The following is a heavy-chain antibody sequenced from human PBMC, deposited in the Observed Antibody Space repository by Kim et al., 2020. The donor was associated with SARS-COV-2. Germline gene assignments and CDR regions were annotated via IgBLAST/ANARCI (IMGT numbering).Heavy chain of an antibody. Sequence: GGSLRLSCVASGFRFSSYVMSWVRQAPGKGLEWVSTIGRGDGGTFYADSVKGRFTISRDNSKSTLFLQMNSLRADDTAVYYCAKSNPEAGMDNWGQGTLVTVSS. V-gene: IGHV3-23*01. D-gene: IGHD6-13*01. CDR2: IGRGDGGT. CDR3: AKSNPEAGMDN. CDR1: GFRFSSYV. J-gene: IGHJ4*02.